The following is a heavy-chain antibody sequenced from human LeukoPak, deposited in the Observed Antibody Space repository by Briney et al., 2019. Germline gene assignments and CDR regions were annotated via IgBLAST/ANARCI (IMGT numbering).Heavy chain of an antibody. J-gene: IGHJ1*01. Sequence: PGGSLRLSCAASGFTFSSYGMHWVRQAPGKGLEWVAVISYDGSNKYYADSVKGRLTISRDNSKNTLYLQMNSLRAEDTAVYYCAKVGDYYDSSGYYEYFQHWGQGTLVTVSS. D-gene: IGHD3-22*01. CDR1: GFTFSSYG. CDR2: ISYDGSNK. V-gene: IGHV3-30*18. CDR3: AKVGDYYDSSGYYEYFQH.